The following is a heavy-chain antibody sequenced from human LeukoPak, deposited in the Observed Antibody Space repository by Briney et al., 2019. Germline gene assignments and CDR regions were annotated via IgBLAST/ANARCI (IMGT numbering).Heavy chain of an antibody. CDR1: GFTVSSNY. D-gene: IGHD2-2*01. V-gene: IGHV3-23*01. CDR3: AKGLVPAAIRVVDY. CDR2: ISASGGST. J-gene: IGHJ4*02. Sequence: PGGSLRLSCAASGFTVSSNYMSWVRQAPGKGLEWVSAISASGGSTYYADSVKGRFTISRDNSQNTLYLQVNSLRAEDTAVYYCAKGLVPAAIRVVDYWGQGTLVTVSS.